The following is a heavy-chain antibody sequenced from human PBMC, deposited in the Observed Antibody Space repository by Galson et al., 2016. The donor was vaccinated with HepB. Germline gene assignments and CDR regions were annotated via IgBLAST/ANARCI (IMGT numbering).Heavy chain of an antibody. CDR2: DNHLGGA. Sequence: VTLSFAGDVFGGSLTNAYWTWPRQPPGKGLEWIGEDNHLGGATYNPSLKGRGILSVDMSKSLFSLRLTSVTAADAAVYYCARGLAAAWASLAHWGQGTLVNGSS. V-gene: IGHV4-34*01. CDR3: ARGLAAAWASLAH. D-gene: IGHD3-16*01. J-gene: IGHJ1*01. CDR1: GGSLTNAY.